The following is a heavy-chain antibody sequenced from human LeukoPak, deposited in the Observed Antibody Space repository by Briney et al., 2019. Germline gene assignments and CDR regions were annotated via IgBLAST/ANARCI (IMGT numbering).Heavy chain of an antibody. CDR3: ARDRLLRGMDV. V-gene: IGHV3-7*01. CDR1: GFTCSRYW. CDR2: IKQDGSEK. J-gene: IGHJ6*02. Sequence: GGSLRRSCAASGFTCSRYWMRWFRQAPGEGLEWVANIKQDGSEKYYVDSVKGRFTISRDNAKNSLYLQMNSLRAEDTAVYYCARDRLLRGMDVWGQGTTVTVSS.